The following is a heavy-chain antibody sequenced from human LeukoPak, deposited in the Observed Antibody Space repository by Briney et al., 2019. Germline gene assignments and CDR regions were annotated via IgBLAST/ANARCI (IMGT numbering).Heavy chain of an antibody. Sequence: EASVKVSCKASGGTFSSYAISWVRQAPGQGLEWMGGIIPIFGTANYAQKFQGRVTITADESTSTAYMELSSLGSEDTAVYYCARGYYGSGTLGYYGMDVWGKGTTVTVSS. CDR3: ARGYYGSGTLGYYGMDV. CDR2: IIPIFGTA. V-gene: IGHV1-69*13. CDR1: GGTFSSYA. J-gene: IGHJ6*04. D-gene: IGHD3-10*01.